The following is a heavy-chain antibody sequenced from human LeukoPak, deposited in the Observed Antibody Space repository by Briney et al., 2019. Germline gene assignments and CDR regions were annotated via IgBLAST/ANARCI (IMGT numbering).Heavy chain of an antibody. Sequence: ASVKVSCTASGYTFTGYYMHWVRQAPGQGLEWMGWINPNSGGTNYAQKFQGRVTMTRDTSISTAYMELSRLRSDDTAVYYCAMERWIQLWLFDYYYGMDVWGQGTTVTVSS. CDR1: GYTFTGYY. D-gene: IGHD5-18*01. CDR2: INPNSGGT. V-gene: IGHV1-2*02. CDR3: AMERWIQLWLFDYYYGMDV. J-gene: IGHJ6*02.